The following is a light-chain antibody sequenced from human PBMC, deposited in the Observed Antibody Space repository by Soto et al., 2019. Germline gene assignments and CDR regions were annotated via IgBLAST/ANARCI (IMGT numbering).Light chain of an antibody. J-gene: IGLJ2*01. V-gene: IGLV2-14*01. CDR2: GNS. CDR1: SSNIGAYNY. Sequence: SVLTQPASLSGSPGQSITISCTGTSSNIGAYNYVSWYQHHPGPAPSLMIYGNSNRPLGVACRFSGSKSGNTASLTISGLQFEAEDESYCNSYAYVNSPVLFGGGTKLTVL. CDR3: NSYAYVNSPVL.